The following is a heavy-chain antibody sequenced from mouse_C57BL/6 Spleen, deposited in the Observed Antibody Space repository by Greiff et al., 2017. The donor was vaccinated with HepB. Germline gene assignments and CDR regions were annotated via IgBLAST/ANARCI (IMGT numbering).Heavy chain of an antibody. D-gene: IGHD2-4*01. CDR1: GFTFSSYA. J-gene: IGHJ1*03. CDR3: AGGGYYDCDGDFDV. V-gene: IGHV5-4*01. CDR2: ISDGGSYT. Sequence: EVHLVESGGGLVKPGGSLKLSCAASGFTFSSYAMSWVRQTPEKRLEWVATISDGGSYTYYPDNVKGRFTISRDNAKNNLYLQMSHLKSEDTAMYYCAGGGYYDCDGDFDVWGTGTTVTVSS.